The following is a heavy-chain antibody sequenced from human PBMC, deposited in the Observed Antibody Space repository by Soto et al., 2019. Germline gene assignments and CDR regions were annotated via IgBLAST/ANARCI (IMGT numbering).Heavy chain of an antibody. CDR1: GGSISSYY. J-gene: IGHJ4*02. D-gene: IGHD2-15*01. V-gene: IGHV4-59*08. Sequence: QVQLQESGPGLVKPSETLSLTCTVSGGSISSYYWSWIRQPPGKGLEWIGYIYYSGSTSYHPSLKRRVAISVDTSKNQVSLKLSSVTAAYTAVSYCARRWGRSFDYWGQGTLVTVSS. CDR2: IYYSGST. CDR3: ARRWGRSFDY.